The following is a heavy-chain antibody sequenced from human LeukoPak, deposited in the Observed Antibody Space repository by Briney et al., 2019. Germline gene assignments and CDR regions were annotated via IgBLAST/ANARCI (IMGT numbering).Heavy chain of an antibody. D-gene: IGHD4-17*01. V-gene: IGHV3-23*01. Sequence: PGGSLRLSCAASGLTFSSYAMSWVRQAPGKGLEWVSAISGSGGSTYYADSVKGRFTISRDNSKNTLYLQMNSLRAEDTAVYYCAKRGLRPVGYFDYWGQGTLVTVSS. CDR2: ISGSGGST. CDR3: AKRGLRPVGYFDY. CDR1: GLTFSSYA. J-gene: IGHJ4*02.